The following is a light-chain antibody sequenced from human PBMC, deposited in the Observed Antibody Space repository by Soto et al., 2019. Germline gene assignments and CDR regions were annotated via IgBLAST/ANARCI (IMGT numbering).Light chain of an antibody. V-gene: IGKV3-11*01. J-gene: IGKJ3*01. CDR3: QQRSSWPFT. CDR1: QSIGNY. Sequence: EIVLTQSPGTLXXXXXXXAXXXXGASQSIGNYLAWYQQKPGQAPRLLIYATSNRATGIPARFSGSGSGTDFTLTISSLEPEDFAVYYCQQRSSWPFTFGPGTKVDIK. CDR2: ATS.